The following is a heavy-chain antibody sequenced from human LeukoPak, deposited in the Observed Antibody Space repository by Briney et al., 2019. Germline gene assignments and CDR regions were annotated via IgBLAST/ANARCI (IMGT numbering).Heavy chain of an antibody. Sequence: GASVKVSCKASGYTFTSYVISWVRQAPGQGLEWMGWISAYNGNTNYAQKLQGRVTMTTDTSTSTAYMELRSLRSEDTAVYYCARDNSVEDTAWWFDPWGQGTLVTVSS. CDR2: ISAYNGNT. J-gene: IGHJ5*02. V-gene: IGHV1-18*01. D-gene: IGHD4-23*01. CDR1: GYTFTSYV. CDR3: ARDNSVEDTAWWFDP.